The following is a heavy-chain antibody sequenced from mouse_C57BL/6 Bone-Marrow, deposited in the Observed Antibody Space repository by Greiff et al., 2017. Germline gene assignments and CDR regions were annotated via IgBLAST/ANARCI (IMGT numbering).Heavy chain of an antibody. J-gene: IGHJ3*01. Sequence: VQLQQSGAELVRPGASVKLSCTASGFNIKDDYMHWVKQRPEQGLEWIGWIDPENGDTEYASKFQGKATITVDTSSNPAYLQLSSLTSEDTAVYYCTSITTVVDAYWGQGTLVTVSA. CDR1: GFNIKDDY. V-gene: IGHV14-4*01. CDR2: IDPENGDT. D-gene: IGHD1-1*01. CDR3: TSITTVVDAY.